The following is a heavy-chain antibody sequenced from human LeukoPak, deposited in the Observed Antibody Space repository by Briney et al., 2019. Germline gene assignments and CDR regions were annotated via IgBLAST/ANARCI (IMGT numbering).Heavy chain of an antibody. CDR3: ARDIRGYSYGYCWYFDL. V-gene: IGHV1-18*01. J-gene: IGHJ2*01. Sequence: ASVKVSCKASGYTFTSYGISWVRQAPGQGLEWMGWISAYNGNTNYAQKLQGRVTMTTDTSTSTAYMELRSLRSDDTAVYYCARDIRGYSYGYCWYFDLWGRGTLVTVSS. CDR2: ISAYNGNT. D-gene: IGHD5-18*01. CDR1: GYTFTSYG.